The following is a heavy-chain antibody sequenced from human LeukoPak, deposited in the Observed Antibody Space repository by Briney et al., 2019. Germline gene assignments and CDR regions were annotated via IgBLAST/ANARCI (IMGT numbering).Heavy chain of an antibody. Sequence: PGGSLRLSCVASGFSFSDHFMDWVRQAPGKGLEWVGRARDKANGYTTEYAASVKGRFTISRDESRKSVYLQMSSLKTEDTAVYYCAKVDGTVIRGIIVTRLDYWGQGTLVTVSS. D-gene: IGHD3-10*01. CDR3: AKVDGTVIRGIIVTRLDY. J-gene: IGHJ4*02. CDR1: GFSFSDHF. V-gene: IGHV3-72*01. CDR2: ARDKANGYTT.